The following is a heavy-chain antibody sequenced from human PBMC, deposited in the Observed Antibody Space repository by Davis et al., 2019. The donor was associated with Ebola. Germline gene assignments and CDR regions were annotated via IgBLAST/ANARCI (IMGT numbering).Heavy chain of an antibody. CDR1: GFTFSRYG. D-gene: IGHD6-13*01. J-gene: IGHJ6*02. CDR2: IWHDGSNT. Sequence: GGSLRLSCAASGFTFSRYGMHWVRQAPGKGLEWMALIWHDGSNTYYADSVKGRFTISRDNAKNSLYLQMNSLRAEDTAVYYCARDRGSWYYYYYGMDVWGQGTTVTVSS. V-gene: IGHV3-33*01. CDR3: ARDRGSWYYYYYGMDV.